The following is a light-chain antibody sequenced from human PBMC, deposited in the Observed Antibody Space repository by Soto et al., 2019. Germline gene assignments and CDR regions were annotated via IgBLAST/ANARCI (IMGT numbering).Light chain of an antibody. J-gene: IGLJ1*01. CDR1: SGDVGNFHF. Sequence: QSALTQPASVSGSPGQSITISCAGTSGDVGNFHFVSWYQQHPGKAPKLVIYGGSLRPSGVSHRFSGSRSGNTASLTISGLQAEDEADYYCCSSPSTSIPYVFGRGTKVTVL. CDR3: CSSPSTSIPYV. CDR2: GGS. V-gene: IGLV2-23*01.